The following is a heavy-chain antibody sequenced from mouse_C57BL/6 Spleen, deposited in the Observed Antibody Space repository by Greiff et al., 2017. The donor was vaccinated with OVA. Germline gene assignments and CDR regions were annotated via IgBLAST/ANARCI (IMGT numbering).Heavy chain of an antibody. D-gene: IGHD4-1*01. CDR3: AREITGLFAY. Sequence: QVQLKQPGAELVKPGASVKLSCKASGYTFTSYWMHWVKQRPGQGLEWIGMIHPNSGSTNYNEKFKSKATLTVGKSSSTAYMQLSSLTSEDSAVYYCAREITGLFAYWGQGTLVTVSA. CDR2: IHPNSGST. J-gene: IGHJ3*01. CDR1: GYTFTSYW. V-gene: IGHV1-64*01.